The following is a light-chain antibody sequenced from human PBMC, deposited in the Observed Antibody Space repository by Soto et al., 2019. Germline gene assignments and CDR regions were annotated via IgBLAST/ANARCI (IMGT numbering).Light chain of an antibody. V-gene: IGKV3-11*01. CDR1: QSVGRY. J-gene: IGKJ3*01. CDR3: QQRSNWPVLT. Sequence: EIVLTQSPATLSLSPGERATLSCRASQSVGRYLAWYQQKPGQSPRLLIYDASNRATGISARFSGSGSGTAFTLTISSLEPEDFAVYYCQQRSNWPVLTFGPGTKVDIK. CDR2: DAS.